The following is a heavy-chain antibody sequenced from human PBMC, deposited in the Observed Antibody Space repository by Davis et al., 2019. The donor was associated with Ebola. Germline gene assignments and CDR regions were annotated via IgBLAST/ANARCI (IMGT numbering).Heavy chain of an antibody. J-gene: IGHJ4*02. CDR1: GDTFRSYT. D-gene: IGHD6-19*01. CDR2: IIPMIDMT. CDR3: ARDLQTGTGWYSPCDY. V-gene: IGHV1-69*04. Sequence: SVKVSCKTSGDTFRSYTISWVRQAPGQGLEWMGKIIPMIDMTNYAQNSQGRVTITADKSTNTVYMELSSLRSEDTAVYYCARDLQTGTGWYSPCDYWGQGTLVTVSS.